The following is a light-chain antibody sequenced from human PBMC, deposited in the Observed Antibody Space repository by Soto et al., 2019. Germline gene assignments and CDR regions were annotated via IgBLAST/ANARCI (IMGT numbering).Light chain of an antibody. CDR1: QSISSW. Sequence: DIQMTQSPSTLSASVGDRVNITCRASQSISSWLAWYQQKPWKAPKLMIYKASSLESGVPSRFSGSGSGTEFTLTISSLQPDDFATYYCQHYNSYSYTFGQGTKLEIK. J-gene: IGKJ2*01. CDR2: KAS. V-gene: IGKV1-5*03. CDR3: QHYNSYSYT.